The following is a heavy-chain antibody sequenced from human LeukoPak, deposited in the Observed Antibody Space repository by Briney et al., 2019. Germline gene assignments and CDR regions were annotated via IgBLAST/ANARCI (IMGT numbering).Heavy chain of an antibody. CDR1: GGTFSSYA. V-gene: IGHV1-69*13. CDR2: IIPIFGTA. CDR3: AINDCSSTSCYAGGNHYYYYYGMDV. J-gene: IGHJ6*02. Sequence: GASVKVSCKASGGTFSSYAISWVRQAPGQGLEWMGGIIPIFGTANYAQKFQGRVTITADESTSTAYMELSSLRAEDTAVYYCAINDCSSTSCYAGGNHYYYYYGMDVWGQGTTVTVSS. D-gene: IGHD2-2*01.